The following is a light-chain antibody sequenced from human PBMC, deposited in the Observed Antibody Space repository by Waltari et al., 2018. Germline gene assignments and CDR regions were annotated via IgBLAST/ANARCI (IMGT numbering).Light chain of an antibody. CDR1: QDISSS. CDR2: NAS. CDR3: QQYFIYPHT. Sequence: DIQMTQSPSSLSASVGDRVSITCRASQDISSSLAWFQQRPGKAPNLLLYNASTLQSGVPSRFSGSGSGTDYTLTISSLQPEDFVTYYCQQYFIYPHTFGQGTKLEIK. J-gene: IGKJ2*01. V-gene: IGKV1-NL1*01.